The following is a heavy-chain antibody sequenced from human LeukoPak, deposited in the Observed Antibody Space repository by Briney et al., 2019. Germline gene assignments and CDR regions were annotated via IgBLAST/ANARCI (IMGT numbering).Heavy chain of an antibody. CDR1: GYTLTELS. D-gene: IGHD1-26*01. V-gene: IGHV1-24*01. J-gene: IGHJ6*02. CDR2: FDPEDGET. CDR3: ATGYSGSYWGYYYGMDV. Sequence: ASVKVSCKVSGYTLTELSMHWVRQAPGKGLEWMGGFDPEDGETIYAQKFQGRVTMTEDTSTDTAYMELSSLRSEDTAVYYCATGYSGSYWGYYYGMDVWGQGTTVTVSS.